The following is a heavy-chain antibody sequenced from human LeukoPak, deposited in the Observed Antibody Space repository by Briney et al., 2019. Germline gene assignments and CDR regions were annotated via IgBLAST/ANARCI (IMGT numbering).Heavy chain of an antibody. D-gene: IGHD3-22*01. CDR3: ASDYYDSSGLYYFDY. CDR1: GGSISSGGFY. J-gene: IGHJ4*02. Sequence: SETLFLTCTVSGGSISSGGFYWSWIRQHPGKGLEWIGYIHYSGSTYYNPSLKSRVTISVDTSKTQFSLKLSSATAADTAVYYCASDYYDSSGLYYFDYWGQGTLVTVSS. V-gene: IGHV4-31*03. CDR2: IHYSGST.